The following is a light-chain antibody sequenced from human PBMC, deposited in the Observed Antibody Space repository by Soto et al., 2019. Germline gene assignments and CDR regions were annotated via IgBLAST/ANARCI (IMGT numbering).Light chain of an antibody. CDR3: QHYDRWAPT. V-gene: IGKV3-15*01. CDR2: DAS. CDR1: QTIGTN. J-gene: IGKJ1*01. Sequence: EVVMTQSPDTLSVSPGQSATLSCRASQTIGTNLAWYQQKPGQAPRLVIYDASTRDTGIPARFSGVGSGTEFTLTISSLRSEDFGVYYCQHYDRWAPTFGQGTKVEVK.